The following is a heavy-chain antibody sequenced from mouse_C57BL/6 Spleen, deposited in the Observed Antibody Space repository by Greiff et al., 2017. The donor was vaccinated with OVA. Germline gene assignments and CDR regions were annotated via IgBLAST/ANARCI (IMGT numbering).Heavy chain of an antibody. Sequence: EVKLMESGAELVKPGASVKLSCTASGFNIKDYYMHWVKQRTEQGLEWIGRVDPEDGETKYAPKFQGKATITADTSSNTAYLQLSSLTSEDTAVYYCARGDYGSTSWFAYWGQGTLVTVSA. CDR2: VDPEDGET. CDR3: ARGDYGSTSWFAY. V-gene: IGHV14-2*01. J-gene: IGHJ3*01. D-gene: IGHD1-1*01. CDR1: GFNIKDYY.